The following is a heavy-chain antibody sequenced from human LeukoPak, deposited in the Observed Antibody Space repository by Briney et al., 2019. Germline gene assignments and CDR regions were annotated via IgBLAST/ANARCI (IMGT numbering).Heavy chain of an antibody. J-gene: IGHJ5*02. D-gene: IGHD6-13*01. Sequence: ASVKVSCKASGYTFTSYYMHWVRQAPGQGLEWMGIINPSGGSTSYAQKFQGRVTMTRDTSTSTVYMELSSLRSEDTAVYYCARARGKQQLVHSWFDPWGQGTLVTVSS. CDR1: GYTFTSYY. CDR3: ARARGKQQLVHSWFDP. V-gene: IGHV1-46*01. CDR2: INPSGGST.